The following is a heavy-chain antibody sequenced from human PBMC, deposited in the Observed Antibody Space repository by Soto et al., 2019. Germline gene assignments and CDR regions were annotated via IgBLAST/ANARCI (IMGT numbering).Heavy chain of an antibody. Sequence: SETLSLTCTVSGGSVSSGSYYWSWIRQHPGKGLEWIGYIYYSGTTYYNPSLKSRVAISVDTSKNQFSLRLSSVTAADTAVYYCARDFDSSASHFAYWGQGILVTVSS. V-gene: IGHV4-31*03. CDR3: ARDFDSSASHFAY. D-gene: IGHD3-22*01. J-gene: IGHJ4*02. CDR2: IYYSGTT. CDR1: GGSVSSGSYY.